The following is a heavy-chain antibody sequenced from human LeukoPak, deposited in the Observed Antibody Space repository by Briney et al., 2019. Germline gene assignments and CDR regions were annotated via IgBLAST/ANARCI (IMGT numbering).Heavy chain of an antibody. CDR3: AKSYYYDKLAYY. D-gene: IGHD3-22*01. V-gene: IGHV3-30*18. CDR2: ISYDGSNK. CDR1: GFTFSSYA. Sequence: PGGSLRLSCAASGFTFSSYAMHWVRQAPGKGLEWVAVISYDGSNKYYADSVKGRFTISRDNSKNTLYLQMNSLRAEDTDVYYCAKSYYYDKLAYYWGQGTLVTVSS. J-gene: IGHJ4*02.